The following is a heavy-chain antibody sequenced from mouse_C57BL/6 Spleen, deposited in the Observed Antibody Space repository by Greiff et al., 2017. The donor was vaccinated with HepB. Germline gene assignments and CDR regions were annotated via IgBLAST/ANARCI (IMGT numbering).Heavy chain of an antibody. CDR3: ARRIYYDYGGPLMDY. D-gene: IGHD2-4*01. V-gene: IGHV5-17*01. CDR1: GFTFSDYG. Sequence: EVNVVESGGGLVKPGGSLKLSCAASGFTFSDYGMHWVRQAPEKGLEWVAYISSGSSTIYYADTVKGRFTISRDNAKNTLFLQMTSLRSEDTAMYYCARRIYYDYGGPLMDYWGQGTSVTVSS. J-gene: IGHJ4*01. CDR2: ISSGSSTI.